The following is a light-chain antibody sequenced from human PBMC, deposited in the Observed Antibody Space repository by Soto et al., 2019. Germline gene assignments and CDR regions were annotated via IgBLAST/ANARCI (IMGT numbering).Light chain of an antibody. CDR3: QQYNNWPPWT. J-gene: IGKJ1*01. V-gene: IGKV3-15*01. Sequence: IVMTQSTATLCVSPGERATRSCRASQSVSIDLAWYQQKPGQAPGLLIYGASTRATGIPARFSGSGSGAEFSLTISSLQSEDFAVYYCQQYNNWPPWTFGQGTKVDIK. CDR2: GAS. CDR1: QSVSID.